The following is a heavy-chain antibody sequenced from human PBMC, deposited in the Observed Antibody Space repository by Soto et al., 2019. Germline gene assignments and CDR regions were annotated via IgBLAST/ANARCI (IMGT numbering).Heavy chain of an antibody. D-gene: IGHD2-2*02. CDR2: FYYTGST. Sequence: QVQLQESGPGLVKPSQTLSLTCTVSGDSISTDVHYWSWIRQHPGKGLAWVGYFYYTGSTYYNPSLRRRLTIPVDTSNTQFSLKVRSVTAADTAVYYCAGNLYPVRDAFDIWGQGTMVTVSS. J-gene: IGHJ3*02. CDR3: AGNLYPVRDAFDI. V-gene: IGHV4-31*03. CDR1: GDSISTDVHY.